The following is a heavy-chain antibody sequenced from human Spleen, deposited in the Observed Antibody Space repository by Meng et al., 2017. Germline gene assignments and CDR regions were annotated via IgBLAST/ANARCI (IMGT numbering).Heavy chain of an antibody. J-gene: IGHJ4*02. CDR2: IDPNNDHT. CDR1: GYTFAAYW. D-gene: IGHD6-13*01. V-gene: IGHV1-2*06. CDR3: ARDEDISAAGKLFGDY. Sequence: QVNQVQLGREGSKPGVSVNRSCKPSGYTFAAYWIHWLRQAPGQGLEWMGRIDPNNDHTQYAQNFQGRVTMTSDTSISTVYMELNGLRSDDTAVYYCARDEDISAAGKLFGDYWGQGTLVTVSS.